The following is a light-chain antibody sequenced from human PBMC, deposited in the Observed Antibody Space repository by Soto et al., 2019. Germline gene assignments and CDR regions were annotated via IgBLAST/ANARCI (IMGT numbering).Light chain of an antibody. V-gene: IGLV2-23*02. CDR3: CSYAGNSEV. Sequence: QSVLTQPASVSGSPGQSITIPCTGTSGDVGSYNLVSWYQQHPGKAPKLMIYEVTERPSGVSNRFSGSKSGNTASLTISGLQHEDEADYYCCSYAGNSEVFGTGTKLTVL. CDR1: SGDVGSYNL. CDR2: EVT. J-gene: IGLJ1*01.